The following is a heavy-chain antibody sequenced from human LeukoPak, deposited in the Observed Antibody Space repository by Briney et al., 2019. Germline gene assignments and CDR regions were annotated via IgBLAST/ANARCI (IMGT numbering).Heavy chain of an antibody. D-gene: IGHD1-26*01. J-gene: IGHJ4*02. Sequence: GASLRLSCAASGFTFSSYAMSWVRQAPGKGLEWVSAISGSGGSTYYVDSVKGRFTISRDNSKNTLYLQMNSLRAEDTAVYYCAKDGESSGSYSGLYYFDYWGQGTLVTVSS. CDR1: GFTFSSYA. V-gene: IGHV3-23*01. CDR3: AKDGESSGSYSGLYYFDY. CDR2: ISGSGGST.